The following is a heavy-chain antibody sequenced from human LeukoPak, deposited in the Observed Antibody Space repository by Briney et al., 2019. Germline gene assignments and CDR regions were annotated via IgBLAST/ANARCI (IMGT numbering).Heavy chain of an antibody. Sequence: PSQTLSLTCTVSGGSISSGDYYLSSIRQPPGKGLEWSGYIYYSGSTYYNPSLKSRVTISVDTSRNQFSLKLSSVTAADTAVYYCARERGRYYDSSPNWGQGTLVTVSS. J-gene: IGHJ4*02. CDR3: ARERGRYYDSSPN. CDR1: GGSISSGDYY. CDR2: IYYSGST. V-gene: IGHV4-30-4*01. D-gene: IGHD3-22*01.